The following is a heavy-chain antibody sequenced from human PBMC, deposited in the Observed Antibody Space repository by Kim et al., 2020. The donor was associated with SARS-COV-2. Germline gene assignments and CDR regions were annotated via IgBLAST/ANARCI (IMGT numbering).Heavy chain of an antibody. V-gene: IGHV1-69*13. CDR3: ARRNFDILTAAFDY. CDR1: GYTFSSLG. Sequence: SVKVSCKASGYTFSSLGISWIRQAPGQGPEWMGGIIPVFGTPMYAQKFQGRVTITADESTSTAYMELTSLRSDDTAVYYCARRNFDILTAAFDYWGQGTLVSVT. CDR2: IIPVFGTP. D-gene: IGHD3-9*01. J-gene: IGHJ4*02.